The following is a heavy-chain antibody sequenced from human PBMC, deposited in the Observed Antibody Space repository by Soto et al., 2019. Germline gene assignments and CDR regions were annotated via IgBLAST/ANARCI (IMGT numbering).Heavy chain of an antibody. J-gene: IGHJ6*02. CDR3: AKVPGEYSIYEYYYYYGMDV. CDR1: GFPFSSYG. Sequence: GGSLRLSCAASGFPFSSYGMHWVRQAPGKGLEWVAVISYDGSNKYYADSVKSRFTISRDNSKNTLYLQRNSLRADDTAVYYCAKVPGEYSIYEYYYYYGMDVWGQGTTGTVS. CDR2: ISYDGSNK. V-gene: IGHV3-30*18. D-gene: IGHD6-6*01.